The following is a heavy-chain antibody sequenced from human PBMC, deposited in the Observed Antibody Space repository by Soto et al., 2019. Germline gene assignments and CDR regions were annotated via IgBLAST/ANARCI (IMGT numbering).Heavy chain of an antibody. Sequence: PVKVYWKAAGCSISVYASSWVRQAHGQGLEWMGGIIPIFGTANYAQKFQGRVTITADESTSTAYMELSSLRSEDTAVYYCARHSQGDHNSSGYYYEYYYYGMDVWGQGTTVTVSS. CDR1: GCSISVYA. D-gene: IGHD3-22*01. CDR3: ARHSQGDHNSSGYYYEYYYYGMDV. V-gene: IGHV1-69*13. CDR2: IIPIFGTA. J-gene: IGHJ6*02.